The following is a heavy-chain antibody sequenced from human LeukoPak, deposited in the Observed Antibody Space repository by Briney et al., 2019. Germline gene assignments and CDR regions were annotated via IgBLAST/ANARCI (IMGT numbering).Heavy chain of an antibody. V-gene: IGHV3-30*02. CDR1: GFIFNFYG. CDR3: ATEEWYRFDN. D-gene: IGHD2-8*01. J-gene: IGHJ4*02. Sequence: PRGSLRLSCAASGFIFNFYGMHWVRQAPGKGLEWVAVIWYGGSNKYYADSVKGRFTISRDNSKNTLYLQMNSLRAGDTAVYYCATEEWYRFDNWGQGTSVTVSS. CDR2: IWYGGSNK.